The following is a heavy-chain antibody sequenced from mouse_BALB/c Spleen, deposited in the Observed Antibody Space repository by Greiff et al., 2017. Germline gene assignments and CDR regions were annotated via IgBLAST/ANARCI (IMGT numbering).Heavy chain of an antibody. CDR1: GFTFSSFG. Sequence: EVQRVESGGGLVQPGGSRKLSCAASGFTFSSFGMHWVRQAPEKGLEWVAYISSGSSTIYYADTVKGRFTISRDNPKNTLFLQMTSLRSEDTAMYYCAREGRYDAFAYWGQGTLVTVSA. J-gene: IGHJ3*01. CDR3: AREGRYDAFAY. CDR2: ISSGSSTI. D-gene: IGHD2-14*01. V-gene: IGHV5-17*02.